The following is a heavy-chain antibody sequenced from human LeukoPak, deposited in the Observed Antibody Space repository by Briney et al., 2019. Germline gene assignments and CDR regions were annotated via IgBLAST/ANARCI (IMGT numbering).Heavy chain of an antibody. D-gene: IGHD3-22*01. J-gene: IGHJ5*02. CDR2: INHSGST. Sequence: KTSETLSLTCAVYGGSFSGYYWSWIRQPPGKGLEWIGEINHSGSTNYNPSLKSRVTISVDTSKNQFSLKLSSVTAADTAVYYCARGASLTYYYDSSGYPWGQGTLVTVSS. CDR1: GGSFSGYY. V-gene: IGHV4-34*01. CDR3: ARGASLTYYYDSSGYP.